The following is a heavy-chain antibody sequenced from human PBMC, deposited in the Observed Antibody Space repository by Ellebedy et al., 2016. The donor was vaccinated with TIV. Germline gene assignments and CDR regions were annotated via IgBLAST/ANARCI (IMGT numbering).Heavy chain of an antibody. CDR2: IYGGDTI. CDR3: ARPTVPATICGACGMDV. CDR1: GFTVSSNF. Sequence: GESLKISCAASGFTVSSNFMTWVRQAPGKGLEWVSVIYGGDTIRYADSVKGRFTISRDNSKNTVDLQMNSLRAEDTAVYYCARPTVPATICGACGMDVWGQGTTGIVSS. J-gene: IGHJ6*02. V-gene: IGHV3-53*01. D-gene: IGHD2-2*01.